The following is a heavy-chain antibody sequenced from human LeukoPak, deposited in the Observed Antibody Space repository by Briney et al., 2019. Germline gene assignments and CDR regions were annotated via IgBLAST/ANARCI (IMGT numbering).Heavy chain of an antibody. CDR1: GGSFSGYY. CDR2: INHSGST. V-gene: IGHV4-34*01. CDR3: ARLGGPFGAAAMGLYAFDI. Sequence: SETLSLTCAVYGGSFSGYYWSWIRQPPGKGLEWIGEINHSGSTNYNPSLKGRVTISVDTSKNQFSLKLSSVTAADTAVYYCARLGGPFGAAAMGLYAFDIWGQGTMVTVSS. D-gene: IGHD2-2*01. J-gene: IGHJ3*02.